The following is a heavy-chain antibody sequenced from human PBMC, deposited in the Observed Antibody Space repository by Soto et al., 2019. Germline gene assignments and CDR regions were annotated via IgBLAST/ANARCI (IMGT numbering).Heavy chain of an antibody. J-gene: IGHJ4*02. CDR1: GFGFSYYD. CDR2: ISYDANKK. Sequence: QVQLVESGGSVVQPGRSLRLSCAASGFGFSYYDMQWVRQPPGKGLEWVALISYDANKKFFADSVKGRFTISRDNSKNTLYLQMNSLTPEDTAVYFCAKVRSTGKVPDYWGQGTLVTVSS. D-gene: IGHD2-2*01. V-gene: IGHV3-30*18. CDR3: AKVRSTGKVPDY.